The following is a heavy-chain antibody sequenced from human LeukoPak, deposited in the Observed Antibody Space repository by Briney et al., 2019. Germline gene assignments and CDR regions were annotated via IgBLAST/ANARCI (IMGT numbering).Heavy chain of an antibody. Sequence: GGSLRLSCAASGFTFSSSWMHWVRQAPGKGLVWVSHINSDESITSYADSVKGRFTISRDNAKNTLSLQMNSLRAEDTAVYYCASSGSYGYWGQGTLVTVSS. J-gene: IGHJ4*02. V-gene: IGHV3-74*01. CDR1: GFTFSSSW. D-gene: IGHD3-10*01. CDR2: INSDESIT. CDR3: ASSGSYGY.